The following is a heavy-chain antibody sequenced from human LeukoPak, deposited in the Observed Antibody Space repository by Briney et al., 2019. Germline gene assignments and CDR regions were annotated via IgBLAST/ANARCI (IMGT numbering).Heavy chain of an antibody. CDR3: ARALLGWYMDV. Sequence: ASVKVSCKASGATFSNYALNWVRQAPGQGLEWMGWINPNSGGTNYAQKFQGRVTMTRDTSISTAYMELSRLRSDDTAVYYCARALLGWYMDVWGKGTTVTVSS. J-gene: IGHJ6*03. V-gene: IGHV1-2*02. CDR2: INPNSGGT. CDR1: GATFSNYA.